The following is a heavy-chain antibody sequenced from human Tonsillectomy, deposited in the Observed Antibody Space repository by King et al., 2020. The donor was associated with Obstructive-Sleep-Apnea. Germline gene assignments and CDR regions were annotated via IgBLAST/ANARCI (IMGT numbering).Heavy chain of an antibody. Sequence: VQLQESGPGLVKPSETLSLTCTVSGGSISSYYWSWIRKPPGKGLEWIGYINYSGSTNYTPSLKSRRTISVDTSKNQFSLKLSSVTAADTAVYYCARDRGVYILTALGYFDLWGRGTLVTVSS. CDR3: ARDRGVYILTALGYFDL. J-gene: IGHJ2*01. D-gene: IGHD3-9*01. V-gene: IGHV4-59*01. CDR2: INYSGST. CDR1: GGSISSYY.